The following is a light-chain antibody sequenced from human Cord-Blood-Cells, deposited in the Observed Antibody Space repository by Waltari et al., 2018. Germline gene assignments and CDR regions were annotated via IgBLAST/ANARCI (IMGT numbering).Light chain of an antibody. CDR2: DVS. CDR1: SRHVGGYHH. V-gene: IGLV2-11*01. J-gene: IGLJ2*01. Sequence: QSALTPPRSVSGSPGQSVTISCTGTSRHVGGYHHVSWYQQHPGKAPNRMIYDVSKRPSGVPDRFSGSKSGNTASLTISGLQAEDEADYYCCSYAGSYTVVFGGGTKLTVL. CDR3: CSYAGSYTVV.